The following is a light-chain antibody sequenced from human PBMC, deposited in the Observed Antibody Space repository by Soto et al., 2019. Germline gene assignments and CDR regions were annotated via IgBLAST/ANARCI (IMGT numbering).Light chain of an antibody. CDR3: QQYDNWPPT. CDR1: QSVRSN. Sequence: EIVMSQSPATLPMSPGERATVSCRASQSVRSNLAWYHQKPGQAPRLLIYGASTRATGIPARFSGSGSGTEFTLTINSLQSEDFVVYYCQQYDNWPPTFGQGTRLAIK. J-gene: IGKJ5*01. V-gene: IGKV3D-15*01. CDR2: GAS.